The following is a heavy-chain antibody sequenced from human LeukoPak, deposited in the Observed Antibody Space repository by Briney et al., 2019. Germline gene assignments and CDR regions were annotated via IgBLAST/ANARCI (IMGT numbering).Heavy chain of an antibody. V-gene: IGHV1-2*02. D-gene: IGHD3-22*01. Sequence: ASVKVSCKSSGYTFTVYYMHWVRQAPGQGLGWMGWININSGGTNYAQKVQGRVTMTSATSISTASMYLRRLRSDDTAVYYCARMRAVPYYDSSGRFDYWGQGTLVTVSS. J-gene: IGHJ4*02. CDR3: ARMRAVPYYDSSGRFDY. CDR2: ININSGGT. CDR1: GYTFTVYY.